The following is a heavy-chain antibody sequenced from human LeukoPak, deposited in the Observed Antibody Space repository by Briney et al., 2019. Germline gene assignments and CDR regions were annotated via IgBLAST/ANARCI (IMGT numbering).Heavy chain of an antibody. CDR1: GFTFSSYS. V-gene: IGHV3-48*04. CDR3: ASTDLGYADDY. CDR2: ISSSSSTM. D-gene: IGHD3-16*01. Sequence: GGSPRLSCAASGFTFSSYSMNWVRQAPGKGLEWVSYISSSSSTMYYADSVKGRFTISRDNAKNSLYLQMNSLRAEDTAVYYCASTDLGYADDYWGQGTLVTVSS. J-gene: IGHJ4*02.